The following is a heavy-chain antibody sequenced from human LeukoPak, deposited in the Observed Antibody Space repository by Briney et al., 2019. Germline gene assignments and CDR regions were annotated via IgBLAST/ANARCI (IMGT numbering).Heavy chain of an antibody. Sequence: ASVKVSCKASGYTFTSYAMNWVRQAPGQGLEWMGWINTNTENPTYAQGFTGRFVFSLDTSVSTAYLQISSLKAEDTAVYYCARGESLLWFGELFWFDPWGQGTLVTVSS. V-gene: IGHV7-4-1*02. D-gene: IGHD3-10*01. J-gene: IGHJ5*02. CDR1: GYTFTSYA. CDR3: ARGESLLWFGELFWFDP. CDR2: INTNTENP.